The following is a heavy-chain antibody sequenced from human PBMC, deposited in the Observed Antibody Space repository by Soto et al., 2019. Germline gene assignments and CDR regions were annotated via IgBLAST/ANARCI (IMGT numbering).Heavy chain of an antibody. V-gene: IGHV3-74*01. CDR3: ARVPTGKYGVWNY. Sequence: EEQLVESGGGLVQPGGSLRLSCAASGFTFSSYWMHWVRQAPGKGLVWVSRINPGGSITAYADSVKGRFTISRDNDKNTLYLQRNSLRGVDTAVYYCARVPTGKYGVWNYWGQGTLVTVSS. CDR1: GFTFSSYW. D-gene: IGHD2-8*01. CDR2: INPGGSIT. J-gene: IGHJ4*02.